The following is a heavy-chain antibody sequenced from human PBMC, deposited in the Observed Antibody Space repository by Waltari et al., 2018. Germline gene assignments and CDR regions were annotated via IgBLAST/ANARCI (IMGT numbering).Heavy chain of an antibody. V-gene: IGHV3-53*01. CDR2: IYSGGST. CDR1: GLTVSSNY. CDR3: ARDLGGTLEV. D-gene: IGHD6-19*01. Sequence: EVQLVESGGGLIQPGGSLRLSCAASGLTVSSNYMSWVRQDPGEGLEWVSVIYSGGSTYDADSVKGRFTISRDNSKNTLYLQMNSLRAEDTAVYYCARDLGGTLEVWGQGTLVTVSS. J-gene: IGHJ4*02.